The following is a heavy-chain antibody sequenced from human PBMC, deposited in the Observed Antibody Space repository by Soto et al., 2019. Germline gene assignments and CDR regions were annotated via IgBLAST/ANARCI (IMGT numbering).Heavy chain of an antibody. Sequence: SETLSLTCTVSGGSISSSSYYWGWIRQPPGKGLEWIGSINYSGSTYYNPSLKSRVTISVDTSKNQFSLKLGSVTAADTAVYYCARGGDSSGYYSLYYYYMDVWGKGTTVTVSS. D-gene: IGHD3-22*01. J-gene: IGHJ6*03. V-gene: IGHV4-39*07. CDR1: GGSISSSSYY. CDR3: ARGGDSSGYYSLYYYYMDV. CDR2: INYSGST.